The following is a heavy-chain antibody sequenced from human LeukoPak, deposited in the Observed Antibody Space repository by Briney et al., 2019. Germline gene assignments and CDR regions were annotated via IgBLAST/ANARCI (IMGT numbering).Heavy chain of an antibody. CDR1: GYSISSGYY. D-gene: IGHD2-2*01. CDR2: IYHSGST. Sequence: PSETLSLTCAVSGYSISSGYYWGWIRQPPGKGLEWIGCIYHSGSTYYNPSLKSRVTISVDTSKNQFSLKLSSVTAADTAVYYCARQSVVVPAATNWFDPWGQGTLVTVSS. J-gene: IGHJ5*02. V-gene: IGHV4-38-2*01. CDR3: ARQSVVVPAATNWFDP.